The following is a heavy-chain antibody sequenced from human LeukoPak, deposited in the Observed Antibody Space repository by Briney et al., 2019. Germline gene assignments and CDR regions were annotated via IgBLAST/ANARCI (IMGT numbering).Heavy chain of an antibody. Sequence: SETLSLTCAVYGGSFSGYYWSWIRQPPGKGLEWIGEINHSGSTNYNPSLKSRVTISVDTSKNQFSLKLCSVTAADTAVYYCARGRTYYYDSSGYYPRLYYYYYGMDVWGQGTTVTVSS. V-gene: IGHV4-34*01. CDR1: GGSFSGYY. J-gene: IGHJ6*02. CDR3: ARGRTYYYDSSGYYPRLYYYYYGMDV. CDR2: INHSGST. D-gene: IGHD3-22*01.